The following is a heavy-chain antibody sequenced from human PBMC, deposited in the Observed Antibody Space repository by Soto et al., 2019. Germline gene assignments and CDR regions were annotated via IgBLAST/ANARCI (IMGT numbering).Heavy chain of an antibody. Sequence: ASVKVSCKASGYTFTSYGISWVRQAPGQGLEWKGWISAYNGNTNYAQKLQGRVTMTTDTSTSTSYMELRSLRSDDTAVYYCARDGGDYYDSSGYFGFDYWGQGTLVTVSS. J-gene: IGHJ4*02. CDR2: ISAYNGNT. D-gene: IGHD3-22*01. CDR1: GYTFTSYG. V-gene: IGHV1-18*01. CDR3: ARDGGDYYDSSGYFGFDY.